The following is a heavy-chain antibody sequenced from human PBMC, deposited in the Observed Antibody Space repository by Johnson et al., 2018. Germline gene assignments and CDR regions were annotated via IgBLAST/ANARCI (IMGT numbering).Heavy chain of an antibody. V-gene: IGHV3-66*02. D-gene: IGHD6-19*01. CDR3: ATKIGYSSGWGLFQH. Sequence: VQLVQSGGGLVQPGGSLRLSCAASGFTVSSNYMSWVRQAPGKGLEWVSVIYSGGSTYYADSVKGRFSISRDNSKNTLYLQMNSRRDEDTAVYYCATKIGYSSGWGLFQHWGQGTLVTVSS. CDR1: GFTVSSNY. CDR2: IYSGGST. J-gene: IGHJ1*01.